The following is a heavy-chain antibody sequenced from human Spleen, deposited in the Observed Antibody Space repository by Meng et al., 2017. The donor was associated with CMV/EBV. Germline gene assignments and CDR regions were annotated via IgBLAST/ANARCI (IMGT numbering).Heavy chain of an antibody. Sequence: GESLKISCAASGFTFSNAWMSWVRQAPGKGLDWVGRIKSQIDGGTTDYAAPVKGRFTISRDDSKTTLYLQMNSLKTDDTAVYYCGTDHWGQGTLVTVSS. CDR1: GFTFSNAW. CDR2: IKSQIDGGTT. J-gene: IGHJ1*01. CDR3: GTDH. V-gene: IGHV3-15*01.